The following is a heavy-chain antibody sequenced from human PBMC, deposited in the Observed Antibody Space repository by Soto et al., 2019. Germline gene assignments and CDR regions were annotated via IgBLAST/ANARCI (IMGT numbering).Heavy chain of an antibody. Sequence: SVKVSCKASGGTFSSYAISWVRQAPGQGFEWMGGIIPNYGKANYAQKFQGRVTMTTDTSTSTAYMELRSLRSDDTAVYYCARAYYYDSSGYYGCPDYWGQGTLVTVSS. J-gene: IGHJ4*02. CDR1: GGTFSSYA. CDR2: IIPNYGKA. D-gene: IGHD3-22*01. V-gene: IGHV1-69*05. CDR3: ARAYYYDSSGYYGCPDY.